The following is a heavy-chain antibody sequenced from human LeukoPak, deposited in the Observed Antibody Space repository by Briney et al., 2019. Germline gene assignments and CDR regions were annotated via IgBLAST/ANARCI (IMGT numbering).Heavy chain of an antibody. V-gene: IGHV1-46*01. J-gene: IGHJ4*02. CDR2: INPSGGST. D-gene: IGHD1-26*01. CDR3: ARGVSAVGSDY. CDR1: GYTFIRYY. Sequence: AASVKVSCKASGYTFIRYYMYWVRQAPGQGLEWMGIINPSGGSTSYAQKFQGRVTMTRDTSISTAYIDLSSLRSDDTAVYYCARGVSAVGSDYWGQGTLVTVSS.